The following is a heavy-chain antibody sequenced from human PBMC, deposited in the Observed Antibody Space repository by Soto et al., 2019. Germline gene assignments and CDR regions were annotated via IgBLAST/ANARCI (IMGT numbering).Heavy chain of an antibody. CDR1: GGSISGYY. V-gene: IGHV4-59*01. CDR2: IFYSGVT. J-gene: IGHJ4*02. CDR3: ARLGSSGWSPDY. Sequence: SETLSLTCTVSGGSISGYYWTWIRQPPGKGLEWIGYIFYSGVTNYNPSLKSRVTLSVDTSKNQFSLKLRSVTAADTAVYYCARLGSSGWSPDYWGRGTLVTVSS. D-gene: IGHD6-19*01.